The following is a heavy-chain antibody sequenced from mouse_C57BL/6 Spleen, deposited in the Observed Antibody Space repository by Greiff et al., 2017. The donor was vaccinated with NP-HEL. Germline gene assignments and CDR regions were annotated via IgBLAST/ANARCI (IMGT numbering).Heavy chain of an antibody. D-gene: IGHD2-5*01. J-gene: IGHJ4*01. Sequence: QVQLKQPGAELVKPGASVKMSCKASGYTFTSYWITWVKQRPGQGLEWIGDIYPGSGSTNYNEKFKSKATLTVDTSSSTAYMQLSSLTSEDSAVYYCARERFYSNFMDYWGQGTSVTVSS. CDR2: IYPGSGST. V-gene: IGHV1-55*01. CDR1: GYTFTSYW. CDR3: ARERFYSNFMDY.